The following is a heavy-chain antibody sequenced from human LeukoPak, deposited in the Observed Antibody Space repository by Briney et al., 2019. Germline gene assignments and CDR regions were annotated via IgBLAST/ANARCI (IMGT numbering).Heavy chain of an antibody. V-gene: IGHV3-48*03. CDR2: ISSSGSTI. D-gene: IGHD6-25*01. Sequence: GGSLRLACAASGFTFSSYEMNWVRQAPGKGLEWVSYISSSGSTIYYADSVKGRFTISRDNSGNTLYLQMSSLRGEDTAVYYCARDLDKAAKYYFDNWGQGTLVTVSS. CDR3: ARDLDKAAKYYFDN. CDR1: GFTFSSYE. J-gene: IGHJ4*02.